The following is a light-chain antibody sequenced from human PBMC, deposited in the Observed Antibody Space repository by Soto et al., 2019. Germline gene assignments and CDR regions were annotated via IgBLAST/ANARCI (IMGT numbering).Light chain of an antibody. CDR2: DVS. V-gene: IGLV2-11*01. Sequence: QSALTQPRSVSGSPGQSVTISCTGSSSDVGTYKYVSWYQQHPGKAPKLMIYDVSQRPSGVPDRFSGSKSGNTASLTISGLQAEDESDYYCCSYAGRYSSVFGRGTKLTVL. J-gene: IGLJ2*01. CDR3: CSYAGRYSSV. CDR1: SSDVGTYKY.